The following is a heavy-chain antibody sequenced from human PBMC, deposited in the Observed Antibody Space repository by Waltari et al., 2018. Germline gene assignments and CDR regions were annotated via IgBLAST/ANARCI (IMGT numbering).Heavy chain of an antibody. Sequence: QVQLVQSGAEVKKPGASVKVSCKASGYTFTSYGISWVRQAPGQGLEWMGWISAYNGNTKYAQKLQGRVTMTTDTSTSTAYMELRSLRSYDTAVYYCARDRENVYYDSSGYPDYWGQGTLVTVSS. J-gene: IGHJ4*02. CDR2: ISAYNGNT. V-gene: IGHV1-18*01. D-gene: IGHD3-22*01. CDR3: ARDRENVYYDSSGYPDY. CDR1: GYTFTSYG.